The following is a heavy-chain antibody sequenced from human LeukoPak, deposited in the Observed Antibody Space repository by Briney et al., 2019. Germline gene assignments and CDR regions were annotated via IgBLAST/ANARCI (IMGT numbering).Heavy chain of an antibody. CDR2: INPNSGGT. V-gene: IGHV1-2*02. D-gene: IGHD2-15*01. Sequence: ASVKVSCKASRYTFTGYYMHWVRQAPGQGLEWMGWINPNSGGTNYAQKFQGRVTMTRDTSISTAYMELSRLRSGDTAVYYCALGAGMVVAATQSWGQGTLVTVSS. CDR3: ALGAGMVVAATQS. J-gene: IGHJ5*02. CDR1: RYTFTGYY.